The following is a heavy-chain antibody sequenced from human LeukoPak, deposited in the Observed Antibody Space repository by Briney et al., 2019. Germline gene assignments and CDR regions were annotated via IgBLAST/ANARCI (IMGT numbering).Heavy chain of an antibody. V-gene: IGHV6-1*01. CDR1: GDSVSSNSAA. Sequence: SQTLSLTCAISGDSVSSNSAAWDWIRQSPSRGLEWLGRTYYRSKWYNDYAVSVKSRITINPDTSKNQFSLQLNSVTPEDTAVYYCARGSYYDSSGYRGSNYYYYYYMDVWGKGTTVTVSS. CDR3: ARGSYYDSSGYRGSNYYYYYYMDV. D-gene: IGHD3-22*01. CDR2: TYYRSKWYN. J-gene: IGHJ6*03.